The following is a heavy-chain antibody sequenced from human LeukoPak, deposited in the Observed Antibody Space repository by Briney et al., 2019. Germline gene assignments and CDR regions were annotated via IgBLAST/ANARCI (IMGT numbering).Heavy chain of an antibody. CDR3: ARGKKVTAFDY. CDR1: GDSFSTFG. V-gene: IGHV1-18*01. D-gene: IGHD5-18*01. J-gene: IGHJ4*02. Sequence: ASVKVSCKASGDSFSTFGVGWVRQAPGQGLEWLGWISLYNGNTNYAHNFQGRVTMTTDTSTSVVYMEMRSLTSDDTAVYYCARGKKVTAFDYWGLGTLVTVSS. CDR2: ISLYNGNT.